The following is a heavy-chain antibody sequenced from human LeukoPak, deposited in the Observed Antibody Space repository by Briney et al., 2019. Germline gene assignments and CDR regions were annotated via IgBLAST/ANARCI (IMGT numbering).Heavy chain of an antibody. CDR1: GGSISSGGYY. CDR3: ARVRYSSGWYPRGLFDY. D-gene: IGHD6-19*01. J-gene: IGHJ4*02. V-gene: IGHV4-31*03. Sequence: SETLSLTCTVSGGSISSGGYYWSWIRQHPGKGLEWIGYIYYSGSTYYNPSLKSRVTISVDTSKNQFSLKLSSVTAADTAVYYCARVRYSSGWYPRGLFDYWGQGTLVTVSS. CDR2: IYYSGST.